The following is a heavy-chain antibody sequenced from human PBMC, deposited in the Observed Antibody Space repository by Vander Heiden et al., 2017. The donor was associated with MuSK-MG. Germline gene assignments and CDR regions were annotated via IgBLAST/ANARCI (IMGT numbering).Heavy chain of an antibody. V-gene: IGHV1-69*06. CDR3: ASSSSWYGFNAFDI. CDR1: GGTFSSYA. J-gene: IGHJ3*02. CDR2: IIPIFGTA. D-gene: IGHD6-13*01. Sequence: QVQLVQSGAEVKKPGSSVKVSCKASGGTFSSYAISWVRQAPGQGLEWMGGIIPIFGTANYAQKVQGRVTITADKSTSTAYMELSSMRSEDTAVYYCASSSSWYGFNAFDIWVQGTMVTVSS.